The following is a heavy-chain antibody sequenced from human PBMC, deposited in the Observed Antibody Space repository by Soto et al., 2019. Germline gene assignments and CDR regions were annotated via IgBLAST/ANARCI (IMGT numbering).Heavy chain of an antibody. J-gene: IGHJ4*02. D-gene: IGHD6-13*01. V-gene: IGHV4-34*01. CDR3: ASARWDY. CDR1: GGSFNANF. CDR2: INHSGNT. Sequence: SETLSLTCAVSGGSFNANFWTWIRQPPGRGLEWVGEINHSGNTNYNLSLKSRVTISADTSKNQFSLKLSSVTAADTAIYYCASARWDYWGRGTLVTVSS.